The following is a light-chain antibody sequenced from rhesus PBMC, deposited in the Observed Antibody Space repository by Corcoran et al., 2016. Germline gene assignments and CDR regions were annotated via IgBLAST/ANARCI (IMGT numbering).Light chain of an antibody. V-gene: IGKV3S11*01. CDR3: LQSSTWLT. J-gene: IGKJ4*01. CDR1: QSVSSY. Sequence: QVILTQSPGTLSLSPGERATLSCRASQSVSSYLAWYQQKPGQAPRLLSYGASSRATGIPDRFSGRGSGKEFTLTISSLGPEEVGVYFCLQSSTWLTFGGGAKVEIK. CDR2: GAS.